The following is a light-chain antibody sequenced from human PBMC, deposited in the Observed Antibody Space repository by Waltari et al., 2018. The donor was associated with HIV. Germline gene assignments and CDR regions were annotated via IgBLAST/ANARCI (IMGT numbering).Light chain of an antibody. CDR3: QQSRT. Sequence: DIQMTQSPSTLSASVGARVTITCRARQSISSWLAWYQQKPGEAPKLLIYKASSLESGVPSRFSGSGSGTEFTLTISSLQPDDFATYYCQQSRTFGQGTKVDIK. V-gene: IGKV1-5*03. CDR1: QSISSW. J-gene: IGKJ1*01. CDR2: KAS.